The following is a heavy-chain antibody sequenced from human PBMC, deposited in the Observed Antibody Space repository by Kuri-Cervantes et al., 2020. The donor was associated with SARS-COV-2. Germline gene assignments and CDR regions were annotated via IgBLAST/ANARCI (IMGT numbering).Heavy chain of an antibody. D-gene: IGHD3-10*01. V-gene: IGHV4-34*01. CDR1: GGSFSGYY. CDR2: INHSGNT. J-gene: IGHJ4*02. CDR3: ARVRGVLGEVYFDY. Sequence: SQTLSLTCAVYGGSFSGYYWSWIRQPPGKGLEWIGEINHSGNTNYDPSLKSRVTISIDTSKNQFSLKLSSVTAADTAVYYCARVRGVLGEVYFDYWGQGTLVTVSS.